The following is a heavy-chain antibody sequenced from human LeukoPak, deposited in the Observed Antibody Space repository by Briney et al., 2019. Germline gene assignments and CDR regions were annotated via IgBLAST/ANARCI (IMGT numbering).Heavy chain of an antibody. V-gene: IGHV4-59*01. Sequence: SETLSLTCTVSGGSISSYYWSWIRQPPGKGLEWIGYIYYSGSTNCNPSLKSRVTISVDTSKNQFSLKLSSVTAADTAVYYCARFPERFGELSWFDPWGQGTLVTVSS. J-gene: IGHJ5*02. CDR2: IYYSGST. CDR1: GGSISSYY. D-gene: IGHD3-10*01. CDR3: ARFPERFGELSWFDP.